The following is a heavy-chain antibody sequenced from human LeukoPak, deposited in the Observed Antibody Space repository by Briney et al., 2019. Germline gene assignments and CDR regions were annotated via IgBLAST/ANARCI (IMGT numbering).Heavy chain of an antibody. CDR1: GGSISSYY. Sequence: SETLSLTCTVSGGSISSYYWSWIRQPAGEGLEWIGRIYTSGSTNYNPSLKSRVTISVDKSKNQFSLKLSSVTAADTAVYYCARGVPAALNWFDPWGQGTLVTVSS. CDR3: ARGVPAALNWFDP. CDR2: IYTSGST. D-gene: IGHD2-2*01. V-gene: IGHV4-4*07. J-gene: IGHJ5*02.